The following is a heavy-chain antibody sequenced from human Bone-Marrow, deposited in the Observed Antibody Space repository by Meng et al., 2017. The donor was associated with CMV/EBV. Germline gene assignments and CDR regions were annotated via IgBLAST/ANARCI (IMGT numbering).Heavy chain of an antibody. Sequence: GESLKISCAASGFTFSGSAMHWVRQASGKGLEWVGRIRTKTNNYATAYAASGKGRFIVPRDDSKNTAYLQMISLKTEDTAIYYCAREFSTSWAYDYWGQGTLVTVSS. D-gene: IGHD6-13*01. J-gene: IGHJ4*02. V-gene: IGHV3-73*01. CDR1: GFTFSGSA. CDR3: AREFSTSWAYDY. CDR2: IRTKTNNYAT.